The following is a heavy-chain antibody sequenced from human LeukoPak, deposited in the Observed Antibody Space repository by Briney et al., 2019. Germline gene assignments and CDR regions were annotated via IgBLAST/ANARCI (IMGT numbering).Heavy chain of an antibody. J-gene: IGHJ4*02. CDR1: GYTFTSYY. CDR3: ARAHYYGSGGPLWA. D-gene: IGHD3-10*01. CDR2: INPSGGST. V-gene: IGHV1-46*01. Sequence: ASVKVSCKASGYTFTSYYMHWVRPAPGQGLEGLEWMGVINPSGGSTSYAQKFQGRVTMTRDTSTSTVNMELSSLRSEDTAVYYCARAHYYGSGGPLWAWGQGTLVTVSS.